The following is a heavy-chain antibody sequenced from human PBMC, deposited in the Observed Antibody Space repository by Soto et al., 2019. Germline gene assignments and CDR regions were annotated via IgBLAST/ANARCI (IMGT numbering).Heavy chain of an antibody. CDR3: ARGTFGVVKD. Sequence: PSETLSLTCTVSGGSISSYYWSWFRQSPGKGLEWIGYMYYSGSTNYNPSLKGRVTISIDTSRNQFSLKLSSVTAADTAVYYCARGTFGVVKDWGQGTLVTVSS. CDR1: GGSISSYY. D-gene: IGHD3-3*01. V-gene: IGHV4-59*01. CDR2: MYYSGST. J-gene: IGHJ4*02.